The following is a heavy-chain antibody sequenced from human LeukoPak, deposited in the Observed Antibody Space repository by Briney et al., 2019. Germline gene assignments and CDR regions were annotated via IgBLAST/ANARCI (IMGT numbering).Heavy chain of an antibody. Sequence: PGGSLRLSCAASGFTFSSYSMNWVRQAPGKGLEWVSSISSSSSYIYYADSVKGRFTISRDNAKNSLYLQMNSLRAEDTAVYYCARLCIAAAGTVHYWGQGTLVTVSS. CDR2: ISSSSSYI. D-gene: IGHD6-13*01. J-gene: IGHJ4*02. V-gene: IGHV3-21*01. CDR1: GFTFSSYS. CDR3: ARLCIAAAGTVHY.